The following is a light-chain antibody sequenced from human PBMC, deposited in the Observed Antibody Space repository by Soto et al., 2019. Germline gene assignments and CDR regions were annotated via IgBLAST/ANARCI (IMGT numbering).Light chain of an antibody. CDR1: QSIDTY. CDR2: AAS. Sequence: DIQMPQSPSSLSASFGDRVTLTCRASQSIDTYLYWYQQKPRTAPKLVMYAASTLYSGVQSRFSGSGSGTDFTLSISSLQREDFPTYFCQQSHSTPYTFGQGTKLEI. V-gene: IGKV1-39*01. J-gene: IGKJ2*01. CDR3: QQSHSTPYT.